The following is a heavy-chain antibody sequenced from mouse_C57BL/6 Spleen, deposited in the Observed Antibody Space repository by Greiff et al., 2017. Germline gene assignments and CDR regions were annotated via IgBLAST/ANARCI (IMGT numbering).Heavy chain of an antibody. D-gene: IGHD1-1*01. CDR1: GYSFTGYY. V-gene: IGHV1-43*01. J-gene: IGHJ2*01. Sequence: EVKLQQSGPELVKPGASVKISCKASGYSFTGYYMHWVKQSSEKSLEWIGEINPSTGGTSYNQKFKGKATLTVDKSSSTAYMQLKSLTSEDSAVYYCARDGSSFFDYWGQGTTLTVSS. CDR2: INPSTGGT. CDR3: ARDGSSFFDY.